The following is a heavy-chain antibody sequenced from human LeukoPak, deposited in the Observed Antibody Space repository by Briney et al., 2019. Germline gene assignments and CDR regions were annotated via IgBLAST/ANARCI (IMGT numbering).Heavy chain of an antibody. CDR3: AKSLPTIEGSGWYLGAFDI. D-gene: IGHD6-19*01. Sequence: GGSLRLSCAASGFTFSSYAMSWVRQAPGKGLEWVSAISGSGGSTYYADSVKGRFTISRDNSKNTLYLQMNSLRAEDTAVYYCAKSLPTIEGSGWYLGAFDIWGQGTMVTVSS. V-gene: IGHV3-23*01. CDR2: ISGSGGST. CDR1: GFTFSSYA. J-gene: IGHJ3*02.